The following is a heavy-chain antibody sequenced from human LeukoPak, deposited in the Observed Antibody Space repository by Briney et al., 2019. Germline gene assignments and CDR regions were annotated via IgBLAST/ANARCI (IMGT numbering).Heavy chain of an antibody. CDR2: INPNSGGI. Sequence: ASVKVSCKASGYTFTGYYMHWVRQAPGQGLEWMGWINPNSGGINYAQKFQGRVTMTRDTSISTAYMELSRLRSDDTAVYYCARGTTVNGRTFDYWGQGTLVTVSS. CDR1: GYTFTGYY. V-gene: IGHV1-2*02. D-gene: IGHD4-11*01. J-gene: IGHJ4*02. CDR3: ARGTTVNGRTFDY.